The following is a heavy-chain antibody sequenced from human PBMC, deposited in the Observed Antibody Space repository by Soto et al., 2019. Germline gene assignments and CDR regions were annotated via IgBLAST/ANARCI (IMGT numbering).Heavy chain of an antibody. J-gene: IGHJ3*02. Sequence: QVQLVESGGGVVQPGRSLRLSCAASGFTFSSYGMHWVRQAPGKGLEWVAVIWYDGSNKYYADSVKGRFTISRDNSKNTLYLQMNSLRAEDTAVYYCARERKGAFDIWCQGTMVTVSS. CDR2: IWYDGSNK. CDR3: ARERKGAFDI. V-gene: IGHV3-33*01. CDR1: GFTFSSYG.